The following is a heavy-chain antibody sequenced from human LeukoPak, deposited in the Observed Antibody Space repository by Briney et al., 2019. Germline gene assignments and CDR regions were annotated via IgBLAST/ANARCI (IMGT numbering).Heavy chain of an antibody. J-gene: IGHJ4*02. Sequence: GASVKVSCKPSGYTFTSFGISWVRQALGQGLEWMGWIGAYNGDTNYAQKFQGRVTMTTDTSTSTAYMDLRSLRSDDTAVYYCTRDHCRGDNCPSFDYWGQGTLVTVSS. CDR2: IGAYNGDT. D-gene: IGHD2-15*01. V-gene: IGHV1-18*04. CDR1: GYTFTSFG. CDR3: TRDHCRGDNCPSFDY.